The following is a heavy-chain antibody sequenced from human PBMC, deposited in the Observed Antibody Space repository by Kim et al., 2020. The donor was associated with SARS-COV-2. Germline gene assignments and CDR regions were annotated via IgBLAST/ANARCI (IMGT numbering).Heavy chain of an antibody. CDR3: AREDYYDSSGYQNDAFDI. D-gene: IGHD3-22*01. Sequence: GGSLRLSCAASGFTFSSYSMNWVRQAPGKGLEWVSSISSSSSYIYYADSVKGRFTISRDNAKNSLYLQMNSLRAEDTAVYYFAREDYYDSSGYQNDAFDIWGQGTMVTVSS. CDR2: ISSSSSYI. J-gene: IGHJ3*02. V-gene: IGHV3-21*01. CDR1: GFTFSSYS.